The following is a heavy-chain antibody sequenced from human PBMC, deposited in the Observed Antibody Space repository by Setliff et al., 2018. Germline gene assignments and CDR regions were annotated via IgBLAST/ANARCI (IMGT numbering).Heavy chain of an antibody. D-gene: IGHD3-3*01. CDR2: IIPTLGSP. Sequence: ASVKVSCKAFGGTFNDFAISWVRQAPGQGLEWMGGIIPTLGSPNYAQKFQGRVTITADESTSTVYMELNSLTPQDTAVYYCASPSKFSLWRGSYYSRYYYYMDVWGKGTTVTV. CDR3: ASPSKFSLWRGSYYSRYYYYMDV. J-gene: IGHJ6*03. CDR1: GGTFNDFA. V-gene: IGHV1-69*13.